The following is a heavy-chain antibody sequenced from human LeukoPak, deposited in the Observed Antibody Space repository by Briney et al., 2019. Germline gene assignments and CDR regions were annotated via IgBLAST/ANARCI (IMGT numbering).Heavy chain of an antibody. J-gene: IGHJ4*02. CDR2: TYYRSKWYT. CDR3: ARGHNGFLDS. V-gene: IGHV6-1*01. Sequence: SQTLSLTCAISGDSVSSNSAAWNWIRQSPSRGLEWLGRTYYRSKWYTYYAVAVKSRITINPDTSNNHFSLQLNSVTPEDTAVYYCARGHNGFLDSRGRGILVTVSS. D-gene: IGHD5-24*01. CDR1: GDSVSSNSAA.